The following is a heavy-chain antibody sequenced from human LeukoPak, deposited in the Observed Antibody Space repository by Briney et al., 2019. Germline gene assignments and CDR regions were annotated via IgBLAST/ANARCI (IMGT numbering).Heavy chain of an antibody. J-gene: IGHJ4*02. D-gene: IGHD3-10*01. V-gene: IGHV1-69*13. CDR2: IIPIFGTA. Sequence: GASVKVSCKASGGTFSSYAISWVRQAPGQGLEWMGGIIPIFGTANYAQKFQGRVTITADESTSTAYMELSSLRSEDTAVYYCARERLLWFGDNEGYFDYWGQGTLVTVSS. CDR3: ARERLLWFGDNEGYFDY. CDR1: GGTFSSYA.